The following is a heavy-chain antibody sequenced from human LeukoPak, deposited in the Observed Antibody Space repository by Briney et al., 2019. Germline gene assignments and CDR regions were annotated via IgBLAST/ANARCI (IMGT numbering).Heavy chain of an antibody. J-gene: IGHJ4*02. CDR2: IRHDGNDK. V-gene: IGHV3-30*02. CDR3: VQDTAGYGGDDFVY. CDR1: GCTFSNYA. D-gene: IGHD3-10*01. Sequence: PGESLTLSCAASGCTFSNYAIHWVRQAPAKGLEWVAFIRHDGNDKYYADSVKDRFTVSRDNSRDSLSLQMNRRSIEDMAVYFCVQDTAGYGGDDFVYWGRGTLVTVSS.